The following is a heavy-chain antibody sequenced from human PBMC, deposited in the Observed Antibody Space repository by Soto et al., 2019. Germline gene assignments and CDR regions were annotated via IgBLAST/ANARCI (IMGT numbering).Heavy chain of an antibody. J-gene: IGHJ4*02. CDR1: VGTFCTSA. CDR2: MNALFNAS. V-gene: IGHV1-69*01. Sequence: GDSMQNSSKTSVGTFCTSAIYRVREAPGQCLEWVGAMNALFNASDYTLTFQGRVSVTAAQSPRPAYMELSSLRSEDTAVYYCASCPQNCITTSPCCLFFDYWGQGTLVTVSS. CDR3: ASCPQNCITTSPCCLFFDY. D-gene: IGHD2-2*01.